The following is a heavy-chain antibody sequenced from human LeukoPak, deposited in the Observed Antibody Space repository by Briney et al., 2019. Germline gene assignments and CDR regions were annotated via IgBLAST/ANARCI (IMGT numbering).Heavy chain of an antibody. D-gene: IGHD3-10*01. CDR2: ISHDGSNK. V-gene: IGHV3-30*01. Sequence: PGVSLRLSCAASGLTFSSYAIHWVRQAPGKGLEWVPVISHDGSNKYYADSVKGRYTISRDNSKNTLYLQMNSLRAEDAAVYYCAKQWNYGSGNAYYFDYWGQGTLVTVSS. CDR3: AKQWNYGSGNAYYFDY. CDR1: GLTFSSYA. J-gene: IGHJ4*02.